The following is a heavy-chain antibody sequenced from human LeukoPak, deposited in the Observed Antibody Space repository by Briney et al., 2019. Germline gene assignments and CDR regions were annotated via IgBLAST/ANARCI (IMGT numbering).Heavy chain of an antibody. D-gene: IGHD1/OR15-1a*01. CDR2: IYYSGST. CDR3: ARDFTMEQAFDI. CDR1: GGSISSYY. J-gene: IGHJ3*02. Sequence: SETLSLTCTVSGGSISSYYWSWIRQPPGKGLEWIGYIYYSGSTNYNPSLQSRVTISVDTSKNQFSLKLSSVTAADSAVYYCARDFTMEQAFDIWGQGTMVTVSS. V-gene: IGHV4-59*01.